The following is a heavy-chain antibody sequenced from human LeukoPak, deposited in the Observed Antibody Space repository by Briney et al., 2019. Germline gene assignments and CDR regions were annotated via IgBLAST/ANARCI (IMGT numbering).Heavy chain of an antibody. CDR1: GYFISTDYY. Sequence: PSETLSLTCDVSGYFISTDYYWGWIRKPPGKGLEWIGAIYHTGTAYYKPSLKSRVTISVDTSKNQLSLQLTSGTAADTAVYYCARGGVLVAVYFDFWGQGTLVTVSS. CDR2: IYHTGTA. D-gene: IGHD2-15*01. V-gene: IGHV4-38-2*01. J-gene: IGHJ4*02. CDR3: ARGGVLVAVYFDF.